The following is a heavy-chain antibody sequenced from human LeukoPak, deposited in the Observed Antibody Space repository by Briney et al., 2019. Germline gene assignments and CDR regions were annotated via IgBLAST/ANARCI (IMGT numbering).Heavy chain of an antibody. CDR3: GGYKFYLFHY. Sequence: SETLSLTCALSGGSISTSDYYGAWIRQAPGKGLEWIGNIYYSGTAYYNPSLKGRVTISVDTSKNQFSLKLTSVNAADTAVYYCGGYKFYLFHYWGQGTLVTVSS. J-gene: IGHJ4*02. CDR1: GGSISTSDYY. D-gene: IGHD5-24*01. CDR2: IYYSGTA. V-gene: IGHV4-39*01.